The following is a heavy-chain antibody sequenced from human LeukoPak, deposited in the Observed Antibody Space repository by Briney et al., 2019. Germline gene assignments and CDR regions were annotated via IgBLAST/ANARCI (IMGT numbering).Heavy chain of an antibody. Sequence: SETLSLTCAVYGGSFSGYYWSWIRQPPGKGLEWIGEINHSGSTNYNPSLKSRVTISVDTSKNQFSLKLSSVTAADTAVYYCARRYYDFWSGYSLNIYFDYWGQGTLVTVSS. J-gene: IGHJ4*02. D-gene: IGHD3-3*01. V-gene: IGHV4-34*01. CDR3: ARRYYDFWSGYSLNIYFDY. CDR1: GGSFSGYY. CDR2: INHSGST.